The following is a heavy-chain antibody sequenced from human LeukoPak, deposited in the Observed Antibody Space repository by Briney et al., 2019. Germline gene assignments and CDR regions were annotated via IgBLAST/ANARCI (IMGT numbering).Heavy chain of an antibody. CDR1: GYTFTGYY. Sequence: ASVKVSCKASGYTFTGYYMHWVRRAPGQGLEWMGWINPNSGGTNYAQKFQGRVTMTRDTSISTAYMELSRLRSDDTAVYYCARYAGGYCSGGSCYYYGMDVWGQGTTVTVSS. V-gene: IGHV1-2*02. J-gene: IGHJ6*02. D-gene: IGHD2-15*01. CDR3: ARYAGGYCSGGSCYYYGMDV. CDR2: INPNSGGT.